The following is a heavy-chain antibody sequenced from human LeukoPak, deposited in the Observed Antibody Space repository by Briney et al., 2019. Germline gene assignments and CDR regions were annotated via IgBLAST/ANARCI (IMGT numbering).Heavy chain of an antibody. D-gene: IGHD6-13*01. J-gene: IGHJ6*03. CDR2: IRYDGSNK. Sequence: GGSLRLSCAASGFTFSSYGMHWVRQAPGKGLEWVAFIRYDGSNKYYADSVKGRFTISRDNSKNTLYLQMNSLRAEDTAVYYCAKDGYSSSRCYYYYYYMDVWGKGTTVTVSS. V-gene: IGHV3-30*02. CDR3: AKDGYSSSRCYYYYYYMDV. CDR1: GFTFSSYG.